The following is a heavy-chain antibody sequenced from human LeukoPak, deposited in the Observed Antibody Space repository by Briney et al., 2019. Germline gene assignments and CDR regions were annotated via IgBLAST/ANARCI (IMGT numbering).Heavy chain of an antibody. CDR3: ARGVLY. CDR2: IYTSGST. Sequence: SQTLSLTCTVSGGSISSGSYYWSWIPQPDGKGLEWIGRIYTSGSTNYNPSLKSRVTISVDTSKNQFSLKLSSVTAADTAVYYCARGVLYWGQGTLVTVSS. J-gene: IGHJ4*02. CDR1: GGSISSGSYY. D-gene: IGHD4/OR15-4a*01. V-gene: IGHV4-61*02.